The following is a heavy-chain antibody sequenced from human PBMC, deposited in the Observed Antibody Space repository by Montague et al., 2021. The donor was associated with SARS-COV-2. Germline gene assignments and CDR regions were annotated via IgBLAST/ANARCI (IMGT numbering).Heavy chain of an antibody. J-gene: IGHJ6*02. Sequence: SLRLSCAASGFTFSACAMNWVRQAPGKGLEWVSGISHSGDSAHFADSVKGRFSISRDDSKNTLYLQMNSLRADDTAVYYCAKDIWGYAGMDGWGQGTTVTVPS. D-gene: IGHD3-16*01. V-gene: IGHV3-23*01. CDR3: AKDIWGYAGMDG. CDR1: GFTFSACA. CDR2: ISHSGDSA.